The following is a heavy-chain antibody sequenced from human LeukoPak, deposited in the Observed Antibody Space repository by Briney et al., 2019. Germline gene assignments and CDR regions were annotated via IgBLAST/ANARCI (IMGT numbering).Heavy chain of an antibody. V-gene: IGHV3-53*01. CDR1: GFTFDDYG. CDR2: IYRGNDT. CDR3: ATGFYGDVIDY. D-gene: IGHD4-17*01. J-gene: IGHJ4*02. Sequence: GGSLRLSCAASGFTFDDYGMTWVRQPPGKGLQWFSVIYRGNDTYYADSVQGRFTISRDNAKNTVYLQMNSLRVEDTAVYYCATGFYGDVIDYWGQGTLVTVSS.